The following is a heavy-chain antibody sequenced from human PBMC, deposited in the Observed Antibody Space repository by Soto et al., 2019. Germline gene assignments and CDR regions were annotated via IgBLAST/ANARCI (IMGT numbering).Heavy chain of an antibody. CDR3: AADRFYYYDSSGFLFDY. CDR1: GFTFTSSA. D-gene: IGHD3-22*01. Sequence: SVKVSCKASGFTFTSSAVQCVRQARGQLLEWIGWIVVGSGNTNYAQKFQERVTITRDMSTSTAYMELSSLRSEDTAVYYCAADRFYYYDSSGFLFDYWGQGTLVTVSS. J-gene: IGHJ4*02. CDR2: IVVGSGNT. V-gene: IGHV1-58*01.